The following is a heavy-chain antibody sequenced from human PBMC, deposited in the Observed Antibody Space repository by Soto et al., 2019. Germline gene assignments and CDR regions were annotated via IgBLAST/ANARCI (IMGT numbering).Heavy chain of an antibody. D-gene: IGHD2-15*01. V-gene: IGHV1-18*01. Sequence: QVQLVQSGAEVKKPGASVKVSCKASGYTFTSYGISWVRQAPGQGLEWMGWISAYNGNTNYAQKLQGRVTMTTDTSTSTAYMDLRSPRSDDTAVYYCARVRYCSGGSCYSPFDYWGQGTLVTVSS. J-gene: IGHJ4*02. CDR2: ISAYNGNT. CDR1: GYTFTSYG. CDR3: ARVRYCSGGSCYSPFDY.